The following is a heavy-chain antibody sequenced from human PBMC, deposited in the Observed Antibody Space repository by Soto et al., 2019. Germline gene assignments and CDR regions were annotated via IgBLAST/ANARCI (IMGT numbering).Heavy chain of an antibody. J-gene: IGHJ3*02. V-gene: IGHV4-31*03. D-gene: IGHD6-6*01. CDR1: GGSISSGGYY. Sequence: QVQLQESGPGLVKPSQTLSLTCTVSGGSISSGGYYWSWIRQHPGKGLEWIGYIYYSGSTYYNPSIKCRFTISVDTSKTQFSLKLRSVTGADTAVYYCARYDSSRPPFDIWGQGTMVTVSS. CDR2: IYYSGST. CDR3: ARYDSSRPPFDI.